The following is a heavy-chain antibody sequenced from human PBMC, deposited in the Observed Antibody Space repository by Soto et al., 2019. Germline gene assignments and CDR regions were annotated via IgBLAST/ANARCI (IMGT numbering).Heavy chain of an antibody. J-gene: IGHJ5*02. Sequence: GESLKISCKGSGYSFTSYWIAWVRQMPGRGLEWMGIIYPGDSRTRYSPSFEGQVTISADKSISTAYLQWSSLKASDTAMYYCVRDLAYGGNSEWFDPWGQGTLVTVS. CDR3: VRDLAYGGNSEWFDP. CDR2: IYPGDSRT. V-gene: IGHV5-51*01. CDR1: GYSFTSYW. D-gene: IGHD2-21*02.